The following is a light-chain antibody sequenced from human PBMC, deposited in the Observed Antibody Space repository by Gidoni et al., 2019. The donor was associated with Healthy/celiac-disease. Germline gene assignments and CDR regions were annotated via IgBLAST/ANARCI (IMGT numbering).Light chain of an antibody. V-gene: IGKV3-11*01. CDR1: QSVSSY. Sequence: EIVLTQSPATLSLSPGERATLSCRASQSVSSYLAWYQQKPGQAPRLLIYDASNRATGIPARFSGSGSGTDFTLTISSLEPEDFAVYYCQQRSNWPRRTFXPXTKVDIK. J-gene: IGKJ3*01. CDR3: QQRSNWPRRT. CDR2: DAS.